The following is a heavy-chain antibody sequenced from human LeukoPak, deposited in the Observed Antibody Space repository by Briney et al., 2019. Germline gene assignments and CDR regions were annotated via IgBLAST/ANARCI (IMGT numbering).Heavy chain of an antibody. CDR2: MNPNSGNT. CDR3: AGGRGYYDSSGYYHYSYYFGY. D-gene: IGHD3-22*01. Sequence: ASVKVSCKASGYTFTSYDINWVRQATGQGLEWMGWMNPNSGNTGYAQKFQGRVTMTRNTSISTAYMELSSLRSEDTAVYYCAGGRGYYDSSGYYHYSYYFGYWGQGTLVTVSS. CDR1: GYTFTSYD. J-gene: IGHJ4*02. V-gene: IGHV1-8*01.